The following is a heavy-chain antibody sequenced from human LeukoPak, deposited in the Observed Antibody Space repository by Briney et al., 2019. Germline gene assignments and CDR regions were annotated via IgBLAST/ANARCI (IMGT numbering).Heavy chain of an antibody. CDR1: GYTFTGYY. D-gene: IGHD6-19*01. CDR3: AKDQSSDWYGYYYYYMDV. V-gene: IGHV1-2*02. CDR2: INPNSGGT. J-gene: IGHJ6*03. Sequence: ASVKVSCKASGYTFTGYYMHWVRQAPGQGLEWMGWINPNSGGTNYAQKFQGRVTMTRDTFSSTAYMDLSRLRSDDTAVYYCAKDQSSDWYGYYYYYMDVWGKGTTVTISS.